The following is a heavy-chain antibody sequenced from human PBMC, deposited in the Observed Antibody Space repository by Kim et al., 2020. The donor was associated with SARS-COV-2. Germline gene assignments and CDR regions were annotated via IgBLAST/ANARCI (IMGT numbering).Heavy chain of an antibody. Sequence: QKFQGRVTITADESTSTAYMVLSSLRSEDTAVYYCARGIAVAGTGPHFDYWGQGTLVTVSS. D-gene: IGHD6-19*01. J-gene: IGHJ4*02. V-gene: IGHV1-69*01. CDR3: ARGIAVAGTGPHFDY.